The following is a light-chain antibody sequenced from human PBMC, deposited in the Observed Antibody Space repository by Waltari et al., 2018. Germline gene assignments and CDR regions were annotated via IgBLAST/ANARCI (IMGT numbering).Light chain of an antibody. CDR1: QGISNY. CDR3: QKYDTAPRT. V-gene: IGKV1-27*01. J-gene: IGKJ1*01. Sequence: DIQMTQSPSSLSASVGDRVTSTCRASQGISNYLAWYRQKPGKVPKLLIYAASTLQSGVPSRFSGSGSGTDFTLTISSLQPEDVATYYCQKYDTAPRTFGQGTKVEIK. CDR2: AAS.